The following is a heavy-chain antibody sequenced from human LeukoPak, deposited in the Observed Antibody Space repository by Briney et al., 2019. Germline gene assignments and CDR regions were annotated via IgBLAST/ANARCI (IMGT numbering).Heavy chain of an antibody. Sequence: ASVKVSCKASGYTFIDYYLHWLRQAPGQGLEWMGRINPNRGDTKPAQKFQGRVTMTRDTSISVAYMELSSLQSDDTAVYYCARNPDEHWLDECENWYFDLWGSGTLVTVSS. CDR1: GYTFIDYY. CDR3: ARNPDEHWLDECENWYFDL. V-gene: IGHV1-2*06. D-gene: IGHD6-19*01. CDR2: INPNRGDT. J-gene: IGHJ2*01.